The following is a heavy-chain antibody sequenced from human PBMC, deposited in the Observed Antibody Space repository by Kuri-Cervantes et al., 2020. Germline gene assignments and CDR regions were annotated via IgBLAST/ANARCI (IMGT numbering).Heavy chain of an antibody. CDR3: ARDAGGCTNGVCYMSYFQH. J-gene: IGHJ1*01. Sequence: GESLKISCAASGFTFSSYGMHWVRQAPGKGLEWVAFIRYDGSNKYYADSVKGRFTISRDNSKNTLNLRMNSLRAEDTAVYYCARDAGGCTNGVCYMSYFQHWGQGTLVTVSS. D-gene: IGHD2-8*01. V-gene: IGHV3-30*02. CDR1: GFTFSSYG. CDR2: IRYDGSNK.